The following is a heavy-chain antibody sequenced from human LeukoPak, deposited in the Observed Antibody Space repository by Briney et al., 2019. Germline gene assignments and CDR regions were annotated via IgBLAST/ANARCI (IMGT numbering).Heavy chain of an antibody. CDR1: GFTVSSNY. CDR3: ARTVAANWFDP. Sequence: GGSLRLSCAASGFTVSSNYMSWVRQAPGKGLEWVSVIYTGGSTNYADSVKGRFTISRDNSKNTLYLQMNSLRAEDTAVYYCARTVAANWFDPWGKGTLVTVSS. V-gene: IGHV3-53*01. J-gene: IGHJ5*02. D-gene: IGHD6-19*01. CDR2: IYTGGST.